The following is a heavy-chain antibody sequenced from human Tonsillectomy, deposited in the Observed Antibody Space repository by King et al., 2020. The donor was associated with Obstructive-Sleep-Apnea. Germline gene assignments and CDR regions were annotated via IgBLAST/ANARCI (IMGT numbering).Heavy chain of an antibody. V-gene: IGHV4-39*07. CDR1: GGSMSSSNYY. J-gene: IGHJ4*02. CDR3: ARVFGGRTIEFDY. D-gene: IGHD3-10*01. CDR2: IYYTGST. Sequence: LQLQESGLGLVKPSETLSLTCTVSGGSMSSSNYYWGWIRQPPGKGLEWIGSIYYTGSTYYNPSLKSRVTISIDTSKNQFSLKLSSVTAADTAVYYCARVFGGRTIEFDYWGQGTLVTVSS.